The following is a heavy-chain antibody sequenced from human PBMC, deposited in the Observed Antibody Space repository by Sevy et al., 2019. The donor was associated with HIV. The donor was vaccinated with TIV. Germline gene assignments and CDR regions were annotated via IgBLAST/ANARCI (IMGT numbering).Heavy chain of an antibody. Sequence: GGSLRLSCAASRFTFSKYSMSWVRQPPGKGLEWVSTLSFGCGEINYADSVKGRFTISRDNSKSSVYLQMNNLRPEDTAVYYCARKGCTKPHDYWGQGTLVTVSS. CDR1: RFTFSKYS. J-gene: IGHJ4*02. D-gene: IGHD2-8*01. V-gene: IGHV3-23*01. CDR3: ARKGCTKPHDY. CDR2: LSFGCGEI.